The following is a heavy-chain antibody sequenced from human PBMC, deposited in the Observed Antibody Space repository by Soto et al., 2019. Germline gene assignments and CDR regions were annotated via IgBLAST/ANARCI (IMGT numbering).Heavy chain of an antibody. J-gene: IGHJ6*02. CDR2: IIPIFGTA. CDR1: GGTFSSYA. Sequence: SVKVSCKASGGTFSSYAISWVGQGPGQGREWMGGIIPIFGTANYAQKFQGRVTITADESTSTAYMELSSLRSEDTAVYYCARGKVAGSIHVYGMDVGTHGTTV. V-gene: IGHV1-69*13. CDR3: ARGKVAGSIHVYGMDV. D-gene: IGHD3-10*01.